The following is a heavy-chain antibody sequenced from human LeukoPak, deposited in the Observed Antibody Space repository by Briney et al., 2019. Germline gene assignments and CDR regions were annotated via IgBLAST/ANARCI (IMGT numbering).Heavy chain of an antibody. D-gene: IGHD6-6*01. V-gene: IGHV4-61*02. CDR2: IYTSGST. CDR1: GGSISSGSYY. CDR3: ARVKNRLSIAAQTPYYYYYYMDV. Sequence: SQTLSLTCTVSGGSISSGSYYWSWIRQPAGKGLEWIGRIYTSGSTNYNPSLKSRVTISVDTSKNQFSLKLSSVTAADTAVYYCARVKNRLSIAAQTPYYYYYYMDVWGKGTTVTVSS. J-gene: IGHJ6*03.